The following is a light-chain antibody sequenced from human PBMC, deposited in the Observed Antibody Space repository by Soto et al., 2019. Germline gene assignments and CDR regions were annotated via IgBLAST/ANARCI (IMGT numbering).Light chain of an antibody. CDR1: SSDVGSYDL. J-gene: IGLJ2*01. Sequence: QSALTKPASVSGSPGQSITISCTGTSSDVGSYDLVSWYQQHPGKAPKLMIYEVTKRPSGVSNRFSGSKSGNAASLTISGLQAEDESDYYCCSYAGGSTYVVFGGGTKLTVL. V-gene: IGLV2-23*02. CDR3: CSYAGGSTYVV. CDR2: EVT.